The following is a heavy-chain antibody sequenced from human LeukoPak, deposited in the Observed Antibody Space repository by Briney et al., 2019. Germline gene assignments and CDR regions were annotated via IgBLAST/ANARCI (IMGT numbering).Heavy chain of an antibody. CDR2: IYYTGTT. CDR1: GGSISSGGYF. Sequence: SETLSLTCAVSGGSISSGGYFWSWIRQPPGKGLEWIGYIYYTGTTNYNPSLKSRVTISVDTSKNQFSLRLSSVTAADTAVYYCASKSSDHGELWFDYWGQGTLVTVSS. D-gene: IGHD4-17*01. V-gene: IGHV4-61*08. J-gene: IGHJ4*02. CDR3: ASKSSDHGELWFDY.